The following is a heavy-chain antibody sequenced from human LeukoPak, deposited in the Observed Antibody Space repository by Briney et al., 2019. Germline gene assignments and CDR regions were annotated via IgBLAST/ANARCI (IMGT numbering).Heavy chain of an antibody. J-gene: IGHJ5*02. Sequence: ASVKVSCKASGYTFTSYYMHWVRQAPGQGLEWMGWMNPNSGNTGYAQKFQGRVTMTRNTSISTAYMELSSLRSEDTAVYYCARGRGRAVAGPGKINWFDPWGQGTLVTVSS. CDR1: GYTFTSYY. V-gene: IGHV1-8*02. CDR2: MNPNSGNT. D-gene: IGHD6-19*01. CDR3: ARGRGRAVAGPGKINWFDP.